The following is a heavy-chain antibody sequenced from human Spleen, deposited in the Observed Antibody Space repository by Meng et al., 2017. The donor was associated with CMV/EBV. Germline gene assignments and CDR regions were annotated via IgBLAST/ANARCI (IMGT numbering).Heavy chain of an antibody. J-gene: IGHJ4*02. Sequence: NGGRRWDRQGAGKGLEWVGRNKSKTDGGTTDYAAHEKGRFNISRDDSKNTLYLQMNSLKAEDTAVYYCTTDLTYYDILTGYAPYFDYWGQGTLVTVSS. CDR1: NGG. CDR3: TTDLTYYDILTGYAPYFDY. D-gene: IGHD3-9*01. V-gene: IGHV3-15*01. CDR2: NKSKTDGGTT.